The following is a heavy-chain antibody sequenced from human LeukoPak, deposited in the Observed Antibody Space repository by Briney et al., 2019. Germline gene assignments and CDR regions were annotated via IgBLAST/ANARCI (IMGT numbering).Heavy chain of an antibody. CDR2: FNPNSSGT. Sequence: ASVKVSCKASGYTFTGYYMHWVRQAPGQGREWMGWFNPNSSGTNYGQKFQGGVTMTRYTSISTAYMELSRLRSDDTAVYYCAVPLDLDDCSGGSCYSEDWGQGTMVTVSS. CDR3: AVPLDLDDCSGGSCYSED. CDR1: GYTFTGYY. D-gene: IGHD2-15*01. J-gene: IGHJ3*01. V-gene: IGHV1-2*02.